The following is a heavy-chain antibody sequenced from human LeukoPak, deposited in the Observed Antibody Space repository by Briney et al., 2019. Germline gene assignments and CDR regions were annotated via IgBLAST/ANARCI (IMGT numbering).Heavy chain of an antibody. CDR2: IYTSESP. CDR1: GGSITSYY. CDR3: ARVQWELGFDY. J-gene: IGHJ4*02. Sequence: SETLSLTCTVSGGSITSYYWSWIRQPAGKGLEWIGRIYTSESPTYNPSLKSRVTMSLDPSRNQLSLKLTSVTAADTAMYYCARVQWELGFDYWGQGTLVTVSS. D-gene: IGHD4-23*01. V-gene: IGHV4-4*07.